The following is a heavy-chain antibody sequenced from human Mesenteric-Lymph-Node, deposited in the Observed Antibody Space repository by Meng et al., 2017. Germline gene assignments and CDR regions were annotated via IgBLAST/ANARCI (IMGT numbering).Heavy chain of an antibody. CDR1: GGSFSGYY. CDR2: INHSGST. CDR3: ARGQKGYFDL. Sequence: QGQVPQWGAGLLKPSETLSLPCAVYGGSFSGYYWSWIRQPPGKGLEWIGEINHSGSTNYNPSLKSRVTISVDKSKNQFSLKLSSVTAADTAVYYCARGQKGYFDLWGRGTLVTVSS. V-gene: IGHV4-34*01. J-gene: IGHJ2*01.